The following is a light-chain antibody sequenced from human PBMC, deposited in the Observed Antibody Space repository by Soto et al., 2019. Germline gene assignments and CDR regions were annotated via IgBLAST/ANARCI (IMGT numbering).Light chain of an antibody. J-gene: IGKJ1*01. Sequence: DIQMTQSPSTLSASVGDRVTITCRASQSISSWLAWYQQKPGKAPKLLIYKASSLESGVPSRFSGSGSGTEFTLTISSLQPDDVATYYCQQYNSPTFGQGTKVEIK. CDR3: QQYNSPT. V-gene: IGKV1-5*03. CDR1: QSISSW. CDR2: KAS.